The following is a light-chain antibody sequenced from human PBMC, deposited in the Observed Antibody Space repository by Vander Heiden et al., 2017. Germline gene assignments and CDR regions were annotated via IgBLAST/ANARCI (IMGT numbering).Light chain of an antibody. J-gene: IGKJ4*01. Sequence: EIVMTQSPLSLPVTPGEPASISCRSSQSLLHSNGYNYLDWYLQKPGQSPQLLIYLGSNRASGVPDRFSGSGSGTDFTLKISRVEAEDVGVYYCRQALQTLLTFGGGTKVEIK. CDR1: QSLLHSNGYNY. V-gene: IGKV2-28*01. CDR3: RQALQTLLT. CDR2: LGS.